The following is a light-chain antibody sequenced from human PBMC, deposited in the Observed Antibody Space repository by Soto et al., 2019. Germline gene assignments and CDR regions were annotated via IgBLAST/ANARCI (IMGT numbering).Light chain of an antibody. Sequence: HSVLTRPPSASGTPGQRVTSSCPGSSSNIGSNYVYWYQQLPGTAPKLLIFGNNQRPSGVSDRFSGSKSGNTASLTISGLQAEDEADYYCSSFTSRFTFVFGTGTKVTV. CDR3: SSFTSRFTFV. CDR1: SSNIGSNY. CDR2: GNN. V-gene: IGLV1-47*02. J-gene: IGLJ1*01.